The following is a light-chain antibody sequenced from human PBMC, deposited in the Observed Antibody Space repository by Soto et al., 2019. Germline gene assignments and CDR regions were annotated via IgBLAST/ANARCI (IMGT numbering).Light chain of an antibody. CDR1: SSDLGAYDY. V-gene: IGLV2-8*01. CDR2: EVN. Sequence: QSALTQPPSASGSPGQSVTISCTGTSSDLGAYDYVSWYQQHPGKAPKLMIFEVNKRPSGVPDRFSGSKSGNTASLTVTGLQAEDEADYYCSSYAGSNNLIFGGGTEVTVL. J-gene: IGLJ2*01. CDR3: SSYAGSNNLI.